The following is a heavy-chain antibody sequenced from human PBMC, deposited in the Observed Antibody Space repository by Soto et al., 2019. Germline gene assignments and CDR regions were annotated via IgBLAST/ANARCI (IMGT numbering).Heavy chain of an antibody. J-gene: IGHJ4*02. CDR3: AKGRTRESRYYTSLDS. D-gene: IGHD3-3*01. CDR1: VFTFSSYA. Sequence: PVGSLRLSCASSVFTFSSYAMTCVRHSPGKGLECASHIIGSSGSTYYAASVKGRFTISRDNSRNTVYLQMNSLRADDTAVYYCAKGRTRESRYYTSLDSGGQGTLVTVYS. V-gene: IGHV3-23*01. CDR2: IIGSSGST.